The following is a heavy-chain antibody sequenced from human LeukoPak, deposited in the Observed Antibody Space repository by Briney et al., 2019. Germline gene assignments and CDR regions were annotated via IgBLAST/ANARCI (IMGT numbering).Heavy chain of an antibody. CDR3: AELGITMIGGV. J-gene: IGHJ6*04. CDR2: ISSSGSTI. Sequence: GGSLRLSCAASGFTFSSYAMSWVRQAPGKGLEWVSYISSSGSTIYYADSVKGRFTISRDNAKNSLYLQMNSLRAEDTAVYYCAELGITMIGGVRGKGTTVTISS. V-gene: IGHV3-48*03. D-gene: IGHD3-10*02. CDR1: GFTFSSYA.